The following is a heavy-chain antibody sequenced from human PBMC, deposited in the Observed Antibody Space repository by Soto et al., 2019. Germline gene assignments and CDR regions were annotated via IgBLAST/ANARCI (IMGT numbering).Heavy chain of an antibody. D-gene: IGHD2-15*01. CDR2: ISSDGSLI. Sequence: EVQLLESGGGLVQPGGSLRLSCAASGFIFSNHAMSWVRQAPGKGLEWVSGISSDGSLIYYADSVKGRFHMSRDNSKNILYLEINRLRGEDTAIYFCAKRQGTGSAAKIFDFLGPGTLVTVSS. CDR1: GFIFSNHA. CDR3: AKRQGTGSAAKIFDF. V-gene: IGHV3-23*01. J-gene: IGHJ4*02.